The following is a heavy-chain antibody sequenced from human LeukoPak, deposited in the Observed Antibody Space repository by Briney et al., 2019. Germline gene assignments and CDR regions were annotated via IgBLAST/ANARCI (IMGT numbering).Heavy chain of an antibody. CDR1: GFTFISYW. J-gene: IGHJ5*02. V-gene: IGHV3-74*01. D-gene: IGHD4-17*01. CDR3: ARGVNGDSRFDP. Sequence: GGSLRLSCAASGFTFISYWMHWVRQAPGKGLVWVSRINTDGSSTTYADSVKGRFTISRDNAKNTLYLQMNSLRAEDTAVYYCARGVNGDSRFDPWGQGTLVTVSS. CDR2: INTDGSST.